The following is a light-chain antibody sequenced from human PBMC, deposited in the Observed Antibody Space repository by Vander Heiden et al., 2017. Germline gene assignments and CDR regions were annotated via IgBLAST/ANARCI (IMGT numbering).Light chain of an antibody. CDR1: QSLMTK. J-gene: IGKJ1*01. CDR3: QQYRDWPPWT. Sequence: EIVVTQSPATMSVSPGERVTLSCRASQSLMTKLAWYQQKPGQAPRLLIYDASTRATGIPDRFSGSGYGTEFTLTIDSLQSEDFGVYYCQQYRDWPPWTFGQGTKVEMK. CDR2: DAS. V-gene: IGKV3-15*01.